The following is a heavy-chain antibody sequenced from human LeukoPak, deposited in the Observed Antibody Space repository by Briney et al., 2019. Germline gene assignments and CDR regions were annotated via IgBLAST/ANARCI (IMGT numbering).Heavy chain of an antibody. CDR1: GFTVSSNY. Sequence: TGGSLRLSCAASGFTVSSNYMCWVRQAPGKGLEWVSVIYSGGSTYYADSVKGRFTISRDNSKNTLYLQMNSLRAEDTAVYYCARVGYSYGFDYWGQGTLVTVSS. V-gene: IGHV3-66*01. CDR2: IYSGGST. D-gene: IGHD5-18*01. CDR3: ARVGYSYGFDY. J-gene: IGHJ4*02.